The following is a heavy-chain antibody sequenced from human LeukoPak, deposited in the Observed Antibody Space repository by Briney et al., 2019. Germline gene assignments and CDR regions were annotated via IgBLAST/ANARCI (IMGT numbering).Heavy chain of an antibody. CDR1: GFTFSDYW. CDR3: ATDQRYAFDY. V-gene: IGHV3-48*02. CDR2: IRTTAEGAKYA. J-gene: IGHJ4*02. Sequence: GGSLRLSCAASGFTFSDYWMHWVRQAPGRGLEWISNIRTTAEGAKYAYYADPVKGRVTISRDDGKNTLYLHMNSLRDDDTAVYYCATDQRYAFDYWGQGILVTVSS. D-gene: IGHD3-9*01.